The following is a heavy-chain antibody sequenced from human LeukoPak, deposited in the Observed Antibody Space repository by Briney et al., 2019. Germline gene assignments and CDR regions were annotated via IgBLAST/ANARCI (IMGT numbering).Heavy chain of an antibody. Sequence: SETLSLTCTVSGGSISSYYWSWIRQPPGKGLEWIGYIYYSGSTNYNPSLKSRVTISVDTSKNQFSLKLSSVTAADTAVYYCARAKEYYYDSSGYYLLPNWFDPWGQGTLVTASS. CDR1: GGSISSYY. J-gene: IGHJ5*02. CDR2: IYYSGST. CDR3: ARAKEYYYDSSGYYLLPNWFDP. V-gene: IGHV4-59*01. D-gene: IGHD3-22*01.